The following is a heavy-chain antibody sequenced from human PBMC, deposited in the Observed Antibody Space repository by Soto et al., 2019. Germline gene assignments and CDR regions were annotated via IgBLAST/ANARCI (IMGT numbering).Heavy chain of an antibody. Sequence: QVQLVQSGAEVKKPGASVKVSCKASGYTFTSYDINWVRQATGQGLEWMGWMNPNGGNTGYAEKFQGRVTMTRNTCISTGYMELSSLRSEDKAVYYFARETAVAGLDFWGQGTLVTVSS. D-gene: IGHD6-19*01. J-gene: IGHJ4*02. CDR2: MNPNGGNT. CDR1: GYTFTSYD. V-gene: IGHV1-8*01. CDR3: ARETAVAGLDF.